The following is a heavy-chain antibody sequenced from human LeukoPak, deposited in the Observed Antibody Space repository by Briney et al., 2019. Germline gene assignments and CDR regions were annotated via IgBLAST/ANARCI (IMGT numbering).Heavy chain of an antibody. V-gene: IGHV3-30*04. D-gene: IGHD3-16*02. CDR3: ARDPTWGLSTPDY. J-gene: IGHJ4*02. Sequence: GGSLRLSCAASGFTFSSYAMHWVLQAPGKGLEWVAVISYDGSNKYYADSVKGRFTISRDNSKNTLYLQMNSLRAEDTAVYYCARDPTWGLSTPDYWGQGTLVTVSS. CDR1: GFTFSSYA. CDR2: ISYDGSNK.